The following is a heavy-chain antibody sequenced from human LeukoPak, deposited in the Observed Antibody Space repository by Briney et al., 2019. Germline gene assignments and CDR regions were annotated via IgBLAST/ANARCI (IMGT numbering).Heavy chain of an antibody. CDR3: ARADRLDGGPYLIGP. V-gene: IGHV1-2*02. Sequence: ASVKVSCKTSGYSFTDYYMHWVRQAPGQGLEWMGWINPNSGGTSSAQKFQGRVTMTRDTSITTVYMEVSWLTSDDTAIYYCARADRLDGGPYLIGPWGQGTLVTVPS. D-gene: IGHD2-21*01. J-gene: IGHJ5*02. CDR2: INPNSGGT. CDR1: GYSFTDYY.